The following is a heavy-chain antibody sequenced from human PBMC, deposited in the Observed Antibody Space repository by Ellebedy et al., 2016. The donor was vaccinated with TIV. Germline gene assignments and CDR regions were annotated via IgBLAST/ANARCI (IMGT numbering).Heavy chain of an antibody. D-gene: IGHD5-24*01. CDR1: GGTFSSYA. CDR2: IIPILAIA. V-gene: IGHV1-69*04. J-gene: IGHJ3*02. Sequence: AASVKVSCKASGGTFSSYAISWVRQAPGQGLEWMGRIIPILAIADYAQKFQGRVTITAEKSTSTAYLELSSLRSEDTAVYYCATERHVEMATILTDAFDIWGQGTMVTVSS. CDR3: ATERHVEMATILTDAFDI.